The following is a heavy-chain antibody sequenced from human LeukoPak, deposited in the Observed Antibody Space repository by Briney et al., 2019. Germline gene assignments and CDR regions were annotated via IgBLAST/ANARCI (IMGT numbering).Heavy chain of an antibody. Sequence: PXXSLRLSCAASGFTFSSYSMNWVRQAPGKGLEWVSYISSSSSTIYYADSVKGRFTISRDNAKNSLYLQMNSLRAEDTAVYYCARDPHEYYYDSSGYLEGPFDYWGQGTLVTVSS. CDR2: ISSSSSTI. CDR1: GFTFSSYS. J-gene: IGHJ4*02. D-gene: IGHD3-22*01. V-gene: IGHV3-48*01. CDR3: ARDPHEYYYDSSGYLEGPFDY.